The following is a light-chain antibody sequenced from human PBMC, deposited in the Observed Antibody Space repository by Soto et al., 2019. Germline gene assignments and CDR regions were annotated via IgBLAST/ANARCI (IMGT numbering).Light chain of an antibody. Sequence: QAVVTQPPSVSAAPGQKVTISCAGYSSNIGNHYVSWYQQFPGTAPKLLIYENYKRPSEIPDRFSGSKSGMSATLGITGLQAGDEADYYCGAWDSSQSAVVFGGGTKVTVL. V-gene: IGLV1-51*02. CDR1: SSNIGNHY. CDR3: GAWDSSQSAVV. CDR2: ENY. J-gene: IGLJ2*01.